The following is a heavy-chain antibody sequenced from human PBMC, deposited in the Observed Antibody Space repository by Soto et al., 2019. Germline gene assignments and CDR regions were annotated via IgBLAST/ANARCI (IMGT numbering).Heavy chain of an antibody. CDR3: ARGGLLRVHPSTNYYYYYMDV. CDR2: INHSGST. V-gene: IGHV4-34*01. CDR1: GGSFSGYY. Sequence: SETLSLTCAVYGGSFSGYYWSWIRQPPGKGLEWIGEINHSGSTNYNPSLKSRVTISVDTSKNQFSLKLSSVTAADTAVYYCARGGLLRVHPSTNYYYYYMDVWGKGTTVTVSS. J-gene: IGHJ6*03.